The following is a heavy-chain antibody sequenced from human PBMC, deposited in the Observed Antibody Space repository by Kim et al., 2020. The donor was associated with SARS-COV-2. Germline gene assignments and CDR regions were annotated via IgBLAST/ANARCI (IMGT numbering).Heavy chain of an antibody. Sequence: GGSLRLSCAASGFTFSTYAMGWVRQAPGKGLEWVSGISATGDYTYYADSVKGRFTISRDNSKNTLYQQLNSLRAEDTAVYYCAKDRDISGWYRYDYWGQGTLFTVS. D-gene: IGHD6-19*01. V-gene: IGHV3-23*01. CDR3: AKDRDISGWYRYDY. J-gene: IGHJ4*02. CDR2: ISATGDYT. CDR1: GFTFSTYA.